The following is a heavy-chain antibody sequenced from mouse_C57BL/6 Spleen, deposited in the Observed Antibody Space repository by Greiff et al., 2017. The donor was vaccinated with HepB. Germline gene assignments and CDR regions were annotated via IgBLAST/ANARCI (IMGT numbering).Heavy chain of an antibody. V-gene: IGHV1-80*01. CDR1: GYAFSSYW. D-gene: IGHD4-1*01. J-gene: IGHJ2*01. Sequence: VQLQQSGAELVKPGASVKISCKASGYAFSSYWMNWVKQRPGKVLEWIGQIYPGDGDTNYNGKFKGKATLTADKSSSTAYMQISSLTSEDSAVYVCARGDWEEYYFDYWGQGTTLTVSS. CDR2: IYPGDGDT. CDR3: ARGDWEEYYFDY.